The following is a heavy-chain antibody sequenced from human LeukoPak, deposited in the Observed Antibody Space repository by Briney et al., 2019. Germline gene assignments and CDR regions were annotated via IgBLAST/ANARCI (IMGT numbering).Heavy chain of an antibody. J-gene: IGHJ4*02. D-gene: IGHD1-1*01. CDR2: ISSSSSYI. Sequence: GGSLRLSCAASGFTFSSYSMNWVRQAPGKGLEWVSSISSSSSYIYYADSVKGRFTISRDNAKNSLYLQMNSLRAEDTAVYYCARDPNNWNEKDYWGQGTLVTVSS. CDR1: GFTFSSYS. CDR3: ARDPNNWNEKDY. V-gene: IGHV3-21*01.